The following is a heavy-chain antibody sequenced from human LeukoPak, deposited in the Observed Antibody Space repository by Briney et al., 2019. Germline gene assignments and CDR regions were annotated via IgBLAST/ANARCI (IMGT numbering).Heavy chain of an antibody. CDR2: INTDGSST. D-gene: IGHD2-2*01. V-gene: IGHV3-74*01. J-gene: IGHJ4*02. Sequence: GGSLRLSCAASGFTFSSYWMHWVRQAPGKGLVWVSRINTDGSSTSYADSVKGRFTISRDNAKNTLYLQMNSLRAEDTAVYYCASQARWYQLHGDYWGQGTLVTVSS. CDR1: GFTFSSYW. CDR3: ASQARWYQLHGDY.